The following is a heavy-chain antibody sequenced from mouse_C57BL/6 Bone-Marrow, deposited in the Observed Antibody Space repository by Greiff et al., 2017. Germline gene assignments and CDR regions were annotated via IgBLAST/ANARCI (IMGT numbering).Heavy chain of an antibody. D-gene: IGHD1-1*01. J-gene: IGHJ4*01. V-gene: IGHV1-4*01. CDR2: INPSSGYT. Sequence: VKLQESGAELARPGASVKMSCKASGYTFTSYTMHWVKQRPGQGLEWIGYINPSSGYTKYNQKFKDKATLTADKSSSTAYMQLSSLTSEDSAVYYCARSITTVVANYYAMDYWGQGTSVTVSS. CDR1: GYTFTSYT. CDR3: ARSITTVVANYYAMDY.